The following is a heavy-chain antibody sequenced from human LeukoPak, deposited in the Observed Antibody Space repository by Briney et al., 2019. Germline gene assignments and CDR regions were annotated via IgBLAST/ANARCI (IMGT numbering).Heavy chain of an antibody. J-gene: IGHJ4*02. V-gene: IGHV3-23*01. Sequence: PGGSLRLSCAASGFTFSSYAMSWVRQAPGKGLEWVSAISGSGGSTYYADSVKGRSTISRDNSKNTLYLQMNSLRAEDTAVYYCAKTIEGIAAAGLDYWGQGTLVTVSS. CDR2: ISGSGGST. CDR3: AKTIEGIAAAGLDY. CDR1: GFTFSSYA. D-gene: IGHD6-13*01.